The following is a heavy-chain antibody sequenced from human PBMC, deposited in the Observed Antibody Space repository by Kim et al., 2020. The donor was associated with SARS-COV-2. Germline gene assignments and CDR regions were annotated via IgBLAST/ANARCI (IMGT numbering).Heavy chain of an antibody. CDR1: GFTFSDYY. J-gene: IGHJ3*02. CDR2: ISSADNTL. Sequence: GGSLRLSCAASGFTFSDYYMGWIRQAPGKGLDWVSSISSADNTLYYADSVKGRFTISRDNAKNFLYLQMNTLRADDTAFYYCARFGFGYNIRPTRGFDIWGQGTLVTVSS. D-gene: IGHD5-12*01. V-gene: IGHV3-11*01. CDR3: ARFGFGYNIRPTRGFDI.